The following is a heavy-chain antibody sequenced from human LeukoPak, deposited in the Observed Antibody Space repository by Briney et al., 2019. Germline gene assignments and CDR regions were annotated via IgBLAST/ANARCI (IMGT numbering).Heavy chain of an antibody. CDR1: GFTFSVYA. V-gene: IGHV3-23*01. CDR2: ISGSGRGGST. Sequence: GGSLRLSCAASGFTFSVYAMSWVRQAPGKGLEWVSGISGSGRGGSTYYADSVKGRFTISRDNSKNTLYLQMNSLRAEDTAIYYCARSGYNRFDYWGQGTLVTVSS. J-gene: IGHJ4*02. D-gene: IGHD5-24*01. CDR3: ARSGYNRFDY.